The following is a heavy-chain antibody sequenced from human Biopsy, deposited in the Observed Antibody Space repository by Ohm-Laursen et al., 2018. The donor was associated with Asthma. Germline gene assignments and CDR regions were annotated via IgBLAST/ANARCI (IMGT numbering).Heavy chain of an antibody. CDR1: GSTFISFA. D-gene: IGHD3-9*01. Sequence: SVTASCTASGSTFISFAIHWVRQAPGQRLEWPGWVNTGNGDTKYSQKFQGRATITRDTSASTAYMELRSLRSEDTATYYCARTYYDFLTGQVKDVFGVWGQGKMVTVSS. J-gene: IGHJ3*01. CDR3: ARTYYDFLTGQVKDVFGV. CDR2: VNTGNGDT. V-gene: IGHV1-3*04.